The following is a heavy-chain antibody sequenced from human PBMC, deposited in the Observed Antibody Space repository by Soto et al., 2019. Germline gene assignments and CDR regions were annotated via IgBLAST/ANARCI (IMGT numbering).Heavy chain of an antibody. CDR3: APLSVSLSGPYGIHV. J-gene: IGHJ6*02. CDR2: MLYSGLT. V-gene: IGHV4-39*01. Sequence: PSETLSLTCIVSGYSVSSSDYYWAWIRQPPGKGLEWIGSMLYSGLTYYNPSLKSRVTLSVDPSKNQFSVRLNSVTASDTAVYYCAPLSVSLSGPYGIHVWGQGATVTVSS. CDR1: GYSVSSSDYY. D-gene: IGHD2-15*01.